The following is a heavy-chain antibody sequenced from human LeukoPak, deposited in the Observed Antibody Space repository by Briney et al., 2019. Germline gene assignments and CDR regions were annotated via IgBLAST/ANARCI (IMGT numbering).Heavy chain of an antibody. V-gene: IGHV4-39*01. CDR2: IYYSGST. CDR1: GGSISSSSYY. D-gene: IGHD5-24*01. CDR3: ARHQGYGWLHFTIRFDY. Sequence: SETLSLTCTVSGGSISSSSYYWGWIRQPPGKGLEWIGSIYYSGSTYYNPSLKSRVTISVDTSKNQFSLKLSSVTAVDTAVYYCARHQGYGWLHFTIRFDYWGQGTLVTVSS. J-gene: IGHJ4*02.